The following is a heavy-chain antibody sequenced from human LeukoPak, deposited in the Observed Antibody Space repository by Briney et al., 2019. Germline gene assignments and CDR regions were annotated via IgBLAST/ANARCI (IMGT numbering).Heavy chain of an antibody. CDR1: GFTFSDYY. J-gene: IGHJ5*02. V-gene: IGHV3-11*04. CDR3: ARGVPDYLTHGWFDP. D-gene: IGHD4/OR15-4a*01. Sequence: SGGSLRLSCAASGFTFSDYYMSWIRQAPGRGLEWVSYISSSGSTIYYADSVKGRFTISRDNAKNSLYLQMNSLRAEDTAVYYCARGVPDYLTHGWFDPWGQGTLVTVSS. CDR2: ISSSGSTI.